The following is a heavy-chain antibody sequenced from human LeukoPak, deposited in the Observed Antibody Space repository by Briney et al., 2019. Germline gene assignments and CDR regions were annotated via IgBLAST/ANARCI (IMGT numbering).Heavy chain of an antibody. J-gene: IGHJ3*01. Sequence: PGGSLRLSCAVSGLTFSNYWMHWVRQAPGKGLVWVSRINTDGSSTSYADSVKGRFTISRDNAKDTLYLQMSSLRAEDTAVYYCAKDPNGDYIGAFDFWGQGTMVTVSS. D-gene: IGHD4-17*01. CDR2: INTDGSST. V-gene: IGHV3-74*01. CDR3: AKDPNGDYIGAFDF. CDR1: GLTFSNYW.